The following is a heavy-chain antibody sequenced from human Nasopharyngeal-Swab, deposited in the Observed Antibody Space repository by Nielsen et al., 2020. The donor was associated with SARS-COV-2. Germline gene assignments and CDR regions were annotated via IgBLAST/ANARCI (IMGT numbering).Heavy chain of an antibody. J-gene: IGHJ5*02. CDR2: IYYSGST. CDR3: ASQPSNWFDP. CDR1: GGSISSSSYY. V-gene: IGHV4-39*01. Sequence: SETLSLTWTVSGGSISSSSYYWGWIRQPPGKGLEWIGSIYYSGSTYYNPSLKSRVTISVDTSKNQFSLKLSSVTAADTAVYYCASQPSNWFDPWGQGTLVTVSS.